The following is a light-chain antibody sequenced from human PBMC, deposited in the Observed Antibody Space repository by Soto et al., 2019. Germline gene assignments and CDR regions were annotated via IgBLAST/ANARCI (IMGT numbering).Light chain of an antibody. CDR2: DVT. V-gene: IGLV2-14*03. CDR1: DSDIGGYDH. CDR3: GSNTSSTALV. Sequence: QSALTQPASVSASPGQSIAISCTGTDSDIGGYDHVSWYQQHPGKAPKLLIYDVTNRPSGVSSRFSGSEAGRTASLTISGLQTEEEADYYCGSNTSSTALVFGTGTKLTVL. J-gene: IGLJ1*01.